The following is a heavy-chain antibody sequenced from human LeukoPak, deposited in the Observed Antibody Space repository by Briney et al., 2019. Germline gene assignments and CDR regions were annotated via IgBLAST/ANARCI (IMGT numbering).Heavy chain of an antibody. V-gene: IGHV1-69*04. D-gene: IGHD1-26*01. CDR3: ASRWELEPRDAFDI. J-gene: IGHJ3*02. CDR1: GGTFSSYA. CDR2: IIPILGIA. Sequence: SVKVSCTASGGTFSSYAISWVRQAPGQGLEWMGRIIPILGIANYAQKFQGRVTITADKSTSTAYMELSSLRSEDTAVYYCASRWELEPRDAFDIWGQGTMVTVSS.